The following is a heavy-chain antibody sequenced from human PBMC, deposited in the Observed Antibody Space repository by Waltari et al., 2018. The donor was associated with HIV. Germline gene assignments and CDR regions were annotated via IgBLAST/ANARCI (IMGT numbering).Heavy chain of an antibody. J-gene: IGHJ5*02. D-gene: IGHD3-10*01. Sequence: EVQLVESGGGLVQPGGSLRLSCAASGFTFSSFWMSWFRQAPGKGVEGVANIKQDGSEKYYVDSVKGRFTISRDNAKNSLYLQMNSLRAEDTAVYYCAGGGVLLWFGDLNWFDPWGQGTLVTVSS. CDR2: IKQDGSEK. CDR3: AGGGVLLWFGDLNWFDP. V-gene: IGHV3-7*01. CDR1: GFTFSSFW.